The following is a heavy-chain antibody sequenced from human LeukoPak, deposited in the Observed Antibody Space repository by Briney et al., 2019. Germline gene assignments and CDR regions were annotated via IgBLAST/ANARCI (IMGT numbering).Heavy chain of an antibody. V-gene: IGHV4-31*03. J-gene: IGHJ6*02. CDR1: GGSISSGGYY. CDR2: IYYSGST. CDR3: ARDSKRYYDSSGYFYYYGMDV. D-gene: IGHD3-22*01. Sequence: SETLPLTCTVSGGSISSGGYYWSWIRQHPGKGLEWIGYIYYSGSTYYNPSLKSRVTISVDTSKNQFSLKLSSVTAADTAVYYCARDSKRYYDSSGYFYYYGMDVWGQGTTVTVSS.